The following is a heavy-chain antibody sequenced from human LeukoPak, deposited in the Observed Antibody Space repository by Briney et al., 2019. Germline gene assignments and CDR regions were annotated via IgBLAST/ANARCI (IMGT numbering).Heavy chain of an antibody. Sequence: SQTLSLTCTVSGVSISSGGYYWSWIRQHPGKGLEWIGYIYYSGSTYYNPSLKSRVTISVDTSKNQFSLKLSSVTAADTAVYYCAGYCSSTSCYRYLNWFDPWGQGTLVTVSS. J-gene: IGHJ5*02. CDR2: IYYSGST. D-gene: IGHD2-2*01. V-gene: IGHV4-31*03. CDR3: AGYCSSTSCYRYLNWFDP. CDR1: GVSISSGGYY.